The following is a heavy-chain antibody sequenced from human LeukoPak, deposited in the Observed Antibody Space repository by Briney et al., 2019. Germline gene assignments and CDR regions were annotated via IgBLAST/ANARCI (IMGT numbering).Heavy chain of an antibody. CDR2: ISGSGGST. J-gene: IGHJ4*02. CDR1: GFTFSSYS. D-gene: IGHD3-22*01. V-gene: IGHV3-23*01. CDR3: AKYDSSGYYFAPFDY. Sequence: GGSLRLSCAASGFTFSSYSMNWVRQAPGKGLEWVSAISGSGGSTYYADSVKGRFTISRDNSKNTLYLQMNSLRAEDTAVYYCAKYDSSGYYFAPFDYWGQGTLVTVSS.